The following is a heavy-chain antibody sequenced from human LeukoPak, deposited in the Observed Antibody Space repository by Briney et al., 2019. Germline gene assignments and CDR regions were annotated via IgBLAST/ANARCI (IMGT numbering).Heavy chain of an antibody. V-gene: IGHV4-31*03. J-gene: IGHJ3*02. CDR3: ARVIRAASDAFDI. CDR2: IYYSGST. Sequence: SQTLSLTCTVSGGSISSGGYYWSWIRQHPGKGLEWIGYIYYSGSTYYNPSLKSRVTISVDTSKNQLSLKLSSVTAADTAVYYCARVIRAASDAFDIWGQGTMVTVSS. D-gene: IGHD2-15*01. CDR1: GGSISSGGYY.